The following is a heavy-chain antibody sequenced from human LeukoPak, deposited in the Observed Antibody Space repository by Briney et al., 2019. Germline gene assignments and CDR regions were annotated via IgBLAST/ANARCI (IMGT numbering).Heavy chain of an antibody. CDR3: AKTNLGYCSSTSCYGNDY. CDR1: GFTFSSYA. D-gene: IGHD2-2*01. Sequence: GGSLRLSCAASGFTFSSYAMHWVRQAPGKGLEWVAVISYDGSNKYYADSVKGRFTISRDNSKNTLYLQMNSLRAEDTAVYYCAKTNLGYCSSTSCYGNDYWGQGTLVTVSS. J-gene: IGHJ4*02. V-gene: IGHV3-30-3*02. CDR2: ISYDGSNK.